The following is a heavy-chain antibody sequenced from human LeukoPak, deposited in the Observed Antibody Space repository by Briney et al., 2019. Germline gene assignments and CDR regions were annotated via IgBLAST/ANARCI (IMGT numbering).Heavy chain of an antibody. CDR3: ARTSSSWRSPPTPLGY. J-gene: IGHJ4*02. V-gene: IGHV3-64*01. CDR2: ISSNGGST. Sequence: PGGSLRLSCAASGFTFSSYAMHWVRQAPGKGLEYVSAISSNGGSTYYANSVKGRFTISRENSKNTLYLQMGSLRAEDMAVYYCARTSSSWRSPPTPLGYWGQGTLVTVSS. D-gene: IGHD6-13*01. CDR1: GFTFSSYA.